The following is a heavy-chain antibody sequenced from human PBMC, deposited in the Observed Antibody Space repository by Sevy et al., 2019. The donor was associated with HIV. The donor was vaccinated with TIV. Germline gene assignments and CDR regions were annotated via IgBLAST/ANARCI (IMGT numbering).Heavy chain of an antibody. D-gene: IGHD3-10*01. J-gene: IGHJ4*02. Sequence: SETLSLTFTVSGGSISSGDYYWSWIRQPPGKGLEWIGYIYYSGSTYYNPSLKSRVTISVDTSKNQFSLKLSSVTAADTAVYYCARARTMVREYFDYWGQGTLVTVSS. CDR1: GGSISSGDYY. CDR2: IYYSGST. V-gene: IGHV4-30-4*01. CDR3: ARARTMVREYFDY.